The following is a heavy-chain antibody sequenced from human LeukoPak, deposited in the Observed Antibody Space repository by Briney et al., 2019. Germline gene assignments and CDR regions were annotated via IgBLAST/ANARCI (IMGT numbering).Heavy chain of an antibody. J-gene: IGHJ3*02. CDR1: GDSISSGGYY. D-gene: IGHD1-26*01. V-gene: IGHV4-61*02. Sequence: PSETLSLTCTVAGDSISSGGYYWSWIRQPAGKGLEWIGRIYTSGSTNYNPSLKSRVTMSVDTSKNQFSLKLSSVTAVDTAVYYCARVGDGPYSGSYYRAFDIWGQGTMVTVSS. CDR3: ARVGDGPYSGSYYRAFDI. CDR2: IYTSGST.